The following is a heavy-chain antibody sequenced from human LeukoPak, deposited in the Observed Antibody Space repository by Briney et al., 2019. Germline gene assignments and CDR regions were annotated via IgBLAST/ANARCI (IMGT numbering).Heavy chain of an antibody. J-gene: IGHJ5*02. D-gene: IGHD2-15*01. CDR3: ARGVAPKGDWFDP. CDR2: IIPIFGTA. CDR1: GGTFSSYA. V-gene: IGHV1-69*06. Sequence: SVKVSCKASGGTFSSYAISWVRQAPGQGLEWMGGIIPIFGTANYAQKFQGRVTITADKSTSTAYMELSSLRSEDTAVYYCARGVAPKGDWFDPWGQGTLVTVSS.